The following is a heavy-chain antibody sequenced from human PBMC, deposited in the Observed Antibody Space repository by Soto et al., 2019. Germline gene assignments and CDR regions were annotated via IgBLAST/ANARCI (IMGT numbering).Heavy chain of an antibody. Sequence: QLQLQESGPGLVKPSETLSLTCTVSGGSISSSSYYWGWIRQPPGKGLEWIGSIYYSGSTYYSPSLKSRVTISVDTSKNQFSLKLSSVTAADTAVYYCARLVAATDYYMDVWGKGTTVTVSS. CDR1: GGSISSSSYY. D-gene: IGHD2-15*01. CDR3: ARLVAATDYYMDV. V-gene: IGHV4-39*01. J-gene: IGHJ6*03. CDR2: IYYSGST.